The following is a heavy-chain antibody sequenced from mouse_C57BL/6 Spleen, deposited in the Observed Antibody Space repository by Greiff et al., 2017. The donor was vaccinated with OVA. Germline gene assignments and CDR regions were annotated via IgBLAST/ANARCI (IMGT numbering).Heavy chain of an antibody. D-gene: IGHD1-1*01. V-gene: IGHV5-17*01. CDR1: GFTFSDYG. Sequence: EVMLVESGGGLVKPGGSLKLSCAASGFTFSDYGMHWVRQAPEQGLEWVAYISSGSSTIYYADTVKGRFTISRDNAKNTLFLQMTSLRSEDTAMYYCARSYYGSSYSWFAYWGQGTLVTVSA. CDR3: ARSYYGSSYSWFAY. J-gene: IGHJ3*01. CDR2: ISSGSSTI.